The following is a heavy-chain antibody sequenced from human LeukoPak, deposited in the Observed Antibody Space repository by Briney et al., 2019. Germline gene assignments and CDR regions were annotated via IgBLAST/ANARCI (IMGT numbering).Heavy chain of an antibody. D-gene: IGHD6-13*01. V-gene: IGHV3-21*01. CDR2: ISSSSSSYI. J-gene: IGHJ6*03. CDR1: GFTFSSYS. CDR3: ARPLGIAAAPHYMDV. Sequence: PGGSLRLSCAASGFTFSSYSMNWVRQAPGKGLEWVSSISSSSSSYIYYADSVKGRFTISRDNAKNSLYLQMNSLRAEDTAVYYCARPLGIAAAPHYMDVWGKGTTVTVSS.